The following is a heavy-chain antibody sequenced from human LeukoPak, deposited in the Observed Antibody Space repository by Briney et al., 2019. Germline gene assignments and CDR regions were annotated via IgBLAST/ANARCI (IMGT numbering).Heavy chain of an antibody. D-gene: IGHD3-3*01. V-gene: IGHV1-2*02. J-gene: IGHJ5*02. CDR1: GGYFNSNS. CDR3: ARASIFGVVTPKNWFDP. Sequence: ASVKVSCKTSGGYFNSNSISWVRQAPGQGLEWMGWINPNSGGTNYAQKFQGRVTMTRDTSISTAYMELSRLRSDDTAVYYCARASIFGVVTPKNWFDPWGQGTLVTVSS. CDR2: INPNSGGT.